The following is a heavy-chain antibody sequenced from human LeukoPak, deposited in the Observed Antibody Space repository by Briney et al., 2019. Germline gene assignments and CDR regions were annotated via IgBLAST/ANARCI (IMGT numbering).Heavy chain of an antibody. J-gene: IGHJ6*04. CDR2: ISSSSSYI. Sequence: GGSLRLSCAASGFTLSSYSMNWVRQAPGKGLEWVSSISSSSSYIYYADSVKGRFAISRDNAKNSLYLQMNSLRAEDTAVYYCARGEDCSSTSCFNYGMDVWGKGTTVTVSS. D-gene: IGHD2-2*01. V-gene: IGHV3-21*01. CDR1: GFTLSSYS. CDR3: ARGEDCSSTSCFNYGMDV.